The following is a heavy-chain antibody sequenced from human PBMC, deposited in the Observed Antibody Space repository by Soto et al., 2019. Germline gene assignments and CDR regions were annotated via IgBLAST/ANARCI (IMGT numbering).Heavy chain of an antibody. Sequence: PSETRSLTCAVSGGSISSGGYSWSWIRQPPGKGLEWIGNIYRSGSTYYNPSINSRVTTSVDRSKNQFSMKLSSVTAADTAVYYCASVNSYGPYFDYWGQGTLVTVSS. V-gene: IGHV4-30-2*01. CDR3: ASVNSYGPYFDY. CDR2: IYRSGST. CDR1: GGSISSGGYS. D-gene: IGHD3-10*01. J-gene: IGHJ4*02.